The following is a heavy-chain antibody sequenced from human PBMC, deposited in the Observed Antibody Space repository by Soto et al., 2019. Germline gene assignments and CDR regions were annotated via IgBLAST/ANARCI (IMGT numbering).Heavy chain of an antibody. CDR1: GFTFSSYA. J-gene: IGHJ6*02. CDR3: ARGKGDSSGYYYEAVNYGIDV. CDR2: ISYDGSNK. Sequence: GGSLRLSCAASGFTFSSYAMHWVRQAPGKGLEWVAVISYDGSNKYYADSVKGRFTISRDNSKNTLYLQMNSLRAEDTAVYYCARGKGDSSGYYYEAVNYGIDVWGQGTTVTVSS. D-gene: IGHD3-22*01. V-gene: IGHV3-30-3*01.